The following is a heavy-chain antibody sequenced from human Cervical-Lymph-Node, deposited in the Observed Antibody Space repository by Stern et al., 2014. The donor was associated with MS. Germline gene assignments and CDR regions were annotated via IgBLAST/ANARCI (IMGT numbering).Heavy chain of an antibody. CDR1: GFTFRNYA. Sequence: QVQLVQSGGGVVQPGRSLRLSCVASGFTFRNYAMHWVRQAPGKGLEWVAVTSDDGDKNYTVSRNNSKNTLYLQISSLRPDDTATYYCARSAHSDYWGQGSLVIVSS. V-gene: IGHV3-30-3*01. D-gene: IGHD3-3*02. CDR3: ARSAHSDY. J-gene: IGHJ4*02. CDR2: TSDDGDKN.